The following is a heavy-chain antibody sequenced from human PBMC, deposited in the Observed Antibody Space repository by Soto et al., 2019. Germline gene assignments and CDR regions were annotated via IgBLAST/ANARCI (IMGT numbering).Heavy chain of an antibody. V-gene: IGHV1-69*01. CDR2: IIPILGTA. CDR3: AGFRGCMDV. Sequence: QVQLVQSGAEVKKPGSSVKVSCKASGGTFSSYAISWVRQAPGQGLEWMGGIIPILGTAYYEQKFQGRVTITADESTSAAYVYLSSLRSKDTAVDYYAGFRGCMDVWGQGTTVTVSS. CDR1: GGTFSSYA. J-gene: IGHJ6*02.